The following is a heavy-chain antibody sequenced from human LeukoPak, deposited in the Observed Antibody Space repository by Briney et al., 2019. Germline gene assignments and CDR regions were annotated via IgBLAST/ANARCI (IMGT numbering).Heavy chain of an antibody. D-gene: IGHD3-3*01. CDR2: IYHTGGT. Sequence: SETLSLTCTVSGGPMSNYYWTWIRQPPGKGLEWVGYIYHTGGTNYHPSLKSRVTISVDTSKKQFSLKLNSVTAADTAVYFCARLRIFGLNHYYYYMDVWGEGTTVTVSS. CDR1: GGPMSNYY. J-gene: IGHJ6*03. CDR3: ARLRIFGLNHYYYYMDV. V-gene: IGHV4-59*08.